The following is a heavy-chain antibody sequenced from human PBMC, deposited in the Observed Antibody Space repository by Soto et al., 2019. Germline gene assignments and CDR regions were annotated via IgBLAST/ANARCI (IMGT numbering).Heavy chain of an antibody. CDR3: ARAFWDIREIYPFYSYYYVLDV. Sequence: QVQLVESGGGVVQPGRSLRLSCAASGFALRKYAMHWVRHSPGKGLEWVAVISYDGATKYYSDSVTGRFTLSRDNAQNMVYLQMNSLIADDSAVYYGARAFWDIREIYPFYSYYYVLDVWGQGTLVTVSS. CDR2: ISYDGATK. D-gene: IGHD3-10*01. CDR1: GFALRKYA. J-gene: IGHJ6*02. V-gene: IGHV3-30-3*01.